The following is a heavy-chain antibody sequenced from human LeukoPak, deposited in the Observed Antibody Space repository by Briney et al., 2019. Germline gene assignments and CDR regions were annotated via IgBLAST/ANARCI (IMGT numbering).Heavy chain of an antibody. D-gene: IGHD3-10*01. Sequence: PSETLSLTCTVSGGSISSSSYYWGWIRQPPGKGLEWIGSIYYSGSTYYNPSLKSRVTISVDTSKNQFSLKLSSVTAADTAVYYCASGGGYTYYYGSRMDVWGQGTTVTVSS. V-gene: IGHV4-39*01. CDR2: IYYSGST. CDR1: GGSISSSSYY. J-gene: IGHJ6*02. CDR3: ASGGGYTYYYGSRMDV.